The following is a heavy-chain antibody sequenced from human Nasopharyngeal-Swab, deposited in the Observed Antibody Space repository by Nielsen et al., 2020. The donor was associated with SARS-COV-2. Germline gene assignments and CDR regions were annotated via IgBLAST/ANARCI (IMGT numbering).Heavy chain of an antibody. CDR2: ISGSGDST. CDR1: GFAYNNYA. CDR3: AKGRNRILVTGTLFDY. V-gene: IGHV3-23*01. J-gene: IGHJ4*02. Sequence: GESLKISCAASGFAYNNYAMNWVRQAPGKGLEWVSVISGSGDSTYYADSVKGRFTISRDNSKNTLYLQMNSLTDEDTAVYFCAKGRNRILVTGTLFDYWGQGTLVTVSS. D-gene: IGHD6-19*01.